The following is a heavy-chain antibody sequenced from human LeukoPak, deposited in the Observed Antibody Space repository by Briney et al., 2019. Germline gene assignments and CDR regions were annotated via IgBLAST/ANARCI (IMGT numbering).Heavy chain of an antibody. D-gene: IGHD6-13*01. CDR1: GFTFSSYG. CDR2: ISGSGGST. CDR3: AKDGGIAAAGTYYYYYMDV. J-gene: IGHJ6*03. Sequence: GGSLRLSCAASGFTFSSYGMSWVRQAPGKGLEWVSAISGSGGSTYYADSVKGRFTISRDNSKNTLYLQMNSLRAEDTAVYYCAKDGGIAAAGTYYYYYMDVWGKGTTVTISS. V-gene: IGHV3-23*01.